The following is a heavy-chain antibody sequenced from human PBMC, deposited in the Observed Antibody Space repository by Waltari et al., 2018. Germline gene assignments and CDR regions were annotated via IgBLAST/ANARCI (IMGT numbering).Heavy chain of an antibody. CDR3: AVSGPYPGSDY. Sequence: GFSWGWIRQPPGEGLEWNGDIHHSGRTYYNPSRKSRVTLSVDTSKNQCSLNVSSVTAADTAVYYCAVSGPYPGSDYWGQGTLVTVSS. V-gene: IGHV4-30-2*01. CDR1: GFS. D-gene: IGHD3-10*01. CDR2: IHHSGRT. J-gene: IGHJ4*02.